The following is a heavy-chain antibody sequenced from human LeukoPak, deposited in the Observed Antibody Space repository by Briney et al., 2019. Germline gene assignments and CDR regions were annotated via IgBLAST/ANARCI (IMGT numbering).Heavy chain of an antibody. CDR2: ISGSGSST. Sequence: GGSLRLSCAASGFTFSSFGMSWVRQAPGKGLEWVSAISGSGSSTYYADSVRGRFTISRDNSKNTLYLQMNSLRAEDTAVYYCARDFDDRGVMVDYWGQGTLVTVSS. CDR3: ARDFDDRGVMVDY. J-gene: IGHJ4*02. CDR1: GFTFSSFG. D-gene: IGHD3-10*02. V-gene: IGHV3-23*01.